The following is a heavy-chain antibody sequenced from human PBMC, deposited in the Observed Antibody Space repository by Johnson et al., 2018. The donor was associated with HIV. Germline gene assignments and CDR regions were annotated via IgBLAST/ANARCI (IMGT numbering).Heavy chain of an antibody. V-gene: IGHV3-7*03. CDR1: GFTVSSNY. Sequence: VQLVESGGGLIQPGGSLRLSCAASGFTVSSNYMSWVRQAPGKGLEWVANIKQDGSEKYYVDSVKGRFTISRDNAKNSLSLQMNSLRAEDTALYYCARGEGAFDIWGQGTMVTVSS. CDR2: IKQDGSEK. J-gene: IGHJ3*02. CDR3: ARGEGAFDI.